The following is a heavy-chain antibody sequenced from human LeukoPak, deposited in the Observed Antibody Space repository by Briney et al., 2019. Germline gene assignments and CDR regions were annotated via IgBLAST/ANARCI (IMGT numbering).Heavy chain of an antibody. CDR3: ARDSGRGAYGDYLAS. J-gene: IGHJ4*02. Sequence: PGGSLRLSCGTCGFTFSSHGMLWVRQAPGKGLEWVSYISSSSSTIYYADSVKGRFTISRDNAKNSLSLQMNSLGAEDTAVYYCARDSGRGAYGDYLASWGQGTLVTVSS. CDR1: GFTFSSHG. V-gene: IGHV3-48*04. CDR2: ISSSSSTI. D-gene: IGHD4-17*01.